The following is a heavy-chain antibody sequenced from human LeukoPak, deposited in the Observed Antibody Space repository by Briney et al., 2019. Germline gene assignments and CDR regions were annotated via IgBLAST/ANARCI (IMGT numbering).Heavy chain of an antibody. CDR2: INHSGST. CDR3: ARRQTYFDY. CDR1: GGSFSGYY. V-gene: IGHV4-34*01. Sequence: SETLSLTCAVYGGSFSGYYWSWIRQPPGKGLEWIGEINHSGSTNYNPSLKSRVTISVDTSKNQFSLKLSSVTAADTAVYCCARRQTYFDYWGQGTLVTVSS. J-gene: IGHJ4*02.